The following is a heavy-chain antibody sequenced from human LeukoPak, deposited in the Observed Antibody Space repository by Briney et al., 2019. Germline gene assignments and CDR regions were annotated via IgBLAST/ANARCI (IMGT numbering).Heavy chain of an antibody. J-gene: IGHJ6*02. CDR1: GFTLSTYW. CDR3: ARDYIAVAGSEYFGLDV. D-gene: IGHD6-19*01. Sequence: GGSLRLSCAASGFTLSTYWMTWVRQAPGKGLECVANIRQDGNAKYYVDSVKGRFTISRDNAKNSLYLQMNSLRLEDTAVYYCARDYIAVAGSEYFGLDVWGQGTTVTVSS. CDR2: IRQDGNAK. V-gene: IGHV3-7*04.